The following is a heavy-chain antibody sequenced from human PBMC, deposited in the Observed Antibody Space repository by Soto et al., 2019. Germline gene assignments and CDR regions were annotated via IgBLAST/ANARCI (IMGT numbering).Heavy chain of an antibody. V-gene: IGHV4-59*01. CDR3: ARGRYDYDSSGYYYGMDV. D-gene: IGHD3-22*01. J-gene: IGHJ6*02. Sequence: SETLALTCTVSGGSISSYDWSWIRQPPGKGLEWIGYIYYSGSTNYNPSLKSRVTISVDTSKNQFSLKLSSVTAADTAVYYCARGRYDYDSSGYYYGMDVWGQGTTVTVSS. CDR2: IYYSGST. CDR1: GGSISSYD.